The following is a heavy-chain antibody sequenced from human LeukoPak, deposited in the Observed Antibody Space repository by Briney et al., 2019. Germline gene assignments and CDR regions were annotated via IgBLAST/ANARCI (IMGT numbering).Heavy chain of an antibody. CDR2: MNPNSGNT. CDR3: ARDGVPYYYDSSGFNWFDP. J-gene: IGHJ5*02. Sequence: ASVKVSCKASGYTFTSYDINWVRQATGQGLEWMGWMNPNSGNTGYAQKLQGRVTITRNTSISTAYMELSSLRSEDTAVYYCARDGVPYYYDSSGFNWFDPWGQGTLVTVSS. CDR1: GYTFTSYD. D-gene: IGHD3-22*01. V-gene: IGHV1-8*03.